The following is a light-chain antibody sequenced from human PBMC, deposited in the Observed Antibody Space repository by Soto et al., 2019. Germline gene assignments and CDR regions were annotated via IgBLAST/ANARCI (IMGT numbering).Light chain of an antibody. CDR2: GAS. CDR1: QGISHY. J-gene: IGKJ4*01. Sequence: DIQMTQSLSAMSASVGDRVTITCRASQGISHYLAWFQQRPGKVPKRLIYGASTLESGVPSRFSGSGSGTEFTLTISSLQPEDFATYYCLQHNTYPLSFGGGTKVAMK. CDR3: LQHNTYPLS. V-gene: IGKV1-17*03.